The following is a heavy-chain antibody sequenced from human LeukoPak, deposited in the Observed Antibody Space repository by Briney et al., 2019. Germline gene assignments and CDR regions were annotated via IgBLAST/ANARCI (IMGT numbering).Heavy chain of an antibody. CDR1: GFTFNTYS. J-gene: IGHJ5*02. CDR2: ISSSSKYI. V-gene: IGHV3-21*01. Sequence: GGSLRLSCAASGFTFNTYSMNWVRQAPGKGLEWVSSISSSSKYIYYADSVKGRFTISRDNAKNSLYLQMNSLGAEDTAVYYCARDREYTDYLHNWLDPWGQGTLVTVSS. D-gene: IGHD4-11*01. CDR3: ARDREYTDYLHNWLDP.